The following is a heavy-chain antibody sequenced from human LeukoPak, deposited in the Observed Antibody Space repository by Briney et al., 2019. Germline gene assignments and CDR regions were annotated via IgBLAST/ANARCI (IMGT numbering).Heavy chain of an antibody. CDR2: ISYSGST. J-gene: IGHJ2*01. CDR1: GDSIRSYY. D-gene: IGHD3-10*01. V-gene: IGHV4-59*01. CDR3: ARDSHSLRWFL. Sequence: PSETLSLTCTVSGDSIRSYYWSWLRQSPGKGLEWIGYISYSGSTAYSPSLQSRVTISLDTSMKQFSLTLSSVTASDMAVYYCARDSHSLRWFLWGRGTLVTVSS.